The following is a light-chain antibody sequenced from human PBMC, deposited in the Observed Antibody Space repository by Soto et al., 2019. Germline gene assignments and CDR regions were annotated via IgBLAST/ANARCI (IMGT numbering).Light chain of an antibody. CDR3: SSYAGSDNTYV. V-gene: IGLV2-8*01. Sequence: QSVLTQPPSSSGSPGQSVTISCTGTIGDVGGYDYVSWYQQHPGKAPKLMIYEVTKRPLGVPDRFSGSKSGNTASLTVSGLQAEDEADYYCSSYAGSDNTYVFRTGTKVNVL. CDR2: EVT. CDR1: IGDVGGYDY. J-gene: IGLJ1*01.